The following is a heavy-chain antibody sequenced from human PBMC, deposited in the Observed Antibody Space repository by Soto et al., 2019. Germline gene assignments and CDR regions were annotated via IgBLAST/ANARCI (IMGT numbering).Heavy chain of an antibody. V-gene: IGHV3-48*03. CDR1: GFTFSSYE. D-gene: IGHD3-22*01. CDR3: ARDDSGGSTKYRRDV. CDR2: ISSSGSTI. Sequence: PGGSLRLSCAASGFTFSSYEMNWVRQAPGKGLEWVSYISSSGSTIYYADSVKGRFTISRDNAKNSLYLQMNSLRAEDTAVYYCARDDSGGSTKYRRDVWGQGSTVTVSS. J-gene: IGHJ6*02.